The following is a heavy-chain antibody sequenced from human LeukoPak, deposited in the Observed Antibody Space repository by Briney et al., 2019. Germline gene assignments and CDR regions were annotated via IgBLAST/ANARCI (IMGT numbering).Heavy chain of an antibody. CDR3: ARNRYFDWLGDDY. CDR2: INHSGST. D-gene: IGHD3-9*01. J-gene: IGHJ4*02. CDR1: GGSFSGYY. V-gene: IGHV4-34*01. Sequence: SETLSLTCAVYGGSFSGYYWSWIRQPPGKGLEWIGEINHSGSTNYNPSLESRVTISVDTPKNQFSLKLSSVTAADTAVYYCARNRYFDWLGDDYWAREPWSPSPQ.